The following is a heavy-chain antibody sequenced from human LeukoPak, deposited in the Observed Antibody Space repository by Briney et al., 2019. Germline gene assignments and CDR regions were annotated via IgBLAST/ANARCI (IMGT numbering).Heavy chain of an antibody. V-gene: IGHV1-69*13. CDR3: ARDHCSGGSCHSGIYYYYYGMDV. CDR1: GGTFSSYA. Sequence: SVKVSCKASGGTFSSYAISWVRQAPGQGLEWMGGIIPIFGTANYAQKFQGRVTITADESTSTAYMELSSLRSEDTAVYYCARDHCSGGSCHSGIYYYYYGMDVWGQGTTVTVSS. J-gene: IGHJ6*02. CDR2: IIPIFGTA. D-gene: IGHD2-15*01.